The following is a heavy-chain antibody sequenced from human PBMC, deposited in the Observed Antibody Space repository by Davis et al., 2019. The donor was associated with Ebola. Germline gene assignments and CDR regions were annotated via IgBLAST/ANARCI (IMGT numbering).Heavy chain of an antibody. D-gene: IGHD1-1*01. V-gene: IGHV5-51*01. Sequence: GESLKISCKGSGYSFATYWIGWVRQTPGKGLEWMGIIYPGDSDARYSPSFQGQVTISADKSINTAYLQWSTLKASDSAMYYCARSGTFDYWGQGTLVTVSS. CDR2: IYPGDSDA. CDR1: GYSFATYW. CDR3: ARSGTFDY. J-gene: IGHJ4*02.